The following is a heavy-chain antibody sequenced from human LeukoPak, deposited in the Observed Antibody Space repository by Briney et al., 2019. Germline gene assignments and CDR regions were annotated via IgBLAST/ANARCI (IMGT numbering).Heavy chain of an antibody. CDR2: IYYSGST. CDR3: AREPTGSWFDP. CDR1: GGSISSYY. V-gene: IGHV4-59*01. Sequence: SETLPLTCTVSGGSISSYYWSWIRQPPGKGLEGIGYIYYSGSTNYNPSLKSRVTISVDTSKNQFSLKLSSVTAADTAVYYCAREPTGSWFDPWGQGTLVTVSS. D-gene: IGHD1-14*01. J-gene: IGHJ5*02.